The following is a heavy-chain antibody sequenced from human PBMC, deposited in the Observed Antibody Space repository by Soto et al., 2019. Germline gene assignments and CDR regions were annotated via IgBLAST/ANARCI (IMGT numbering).Heavy chain of an antibody. CDR1: GGTFSSHT. J-gene: IGHJ3*02. CDR2: IIPILDIP. V-gene: IGHV1-69*02. Sequence: SVKVSCKTSGGTFSSHTISWVRQAPGQGLEWMGRIIPILDIPNYARKFQGRVTITADKSTSTAYMELSSLRSEDTAVYYCARADYYDSSGWSTAFDIWGQGTMVTVSS. CDR3: ARADYYDSSGWSTAFDI. D-gene: IGHD3-22*01.